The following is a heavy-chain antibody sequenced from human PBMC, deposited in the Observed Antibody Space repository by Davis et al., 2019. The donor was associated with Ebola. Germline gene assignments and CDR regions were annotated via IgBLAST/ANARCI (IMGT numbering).Heavy chain of an antibody. CDR2: IDPSDSYT. J-gene: IGHJ6*02. Sequence: GESLKISCKGSGYSFTSYWISWVRQMPGKGLEWMGRIDPSDSYTNYSSSFQGHVTISADKSISTAYLQWSSLKASDTAMYYCAGAEYYYYGMDVWGQGTTVTVSS. CDR1: GYSFTSYW. V-gene: IGHV5-10-1*01. CDR3: AGAEYYYYGMDV.